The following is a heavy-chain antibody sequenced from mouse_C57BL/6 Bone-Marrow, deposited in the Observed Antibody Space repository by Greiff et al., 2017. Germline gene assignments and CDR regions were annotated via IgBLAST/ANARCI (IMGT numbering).Heavy chain of an antibody. CDR3: ARLIRGGYCFDY. J-gene: IGHJ2*01. CDR2: IDPSDSET. D-gene: IGHD1-1*02. CDR1: GYTFTSYW. V-gene: IGHV1-52*01. Sequence: QVQLKQPGAELVRPGSSVKLSCKASGYTFTSYWMHWVKQRPIQGLEWIGNIDPSDSETHYNQKFKDKATLTVDKSSSTAYMQLSSLTSEDSAVYYCARLIRGGYCFDYWGQGTTLTVAS.